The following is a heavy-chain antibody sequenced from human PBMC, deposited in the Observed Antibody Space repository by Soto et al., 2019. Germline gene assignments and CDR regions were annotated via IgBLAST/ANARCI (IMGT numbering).Heavy chain of an antibody. Sequence: SVKVSCKASGGTFSSYAISWVRQAPGQGLEWMGGIIPIFGTANYAQKFQGRVTITADESTSTAYMELSSLRSEDTAVYYCAKYGGGEAGGAHYYGMDVWGRGTTVTVSS. CDR1: GGTFSSYA. CDR3: AKYGGGEAGGAHYYGMDV. J-gene: IGHJ6*02. V-gene: IGHV1-69*13. CDR2: IIPIFGTA. D-gene: IGHD6-13*01.